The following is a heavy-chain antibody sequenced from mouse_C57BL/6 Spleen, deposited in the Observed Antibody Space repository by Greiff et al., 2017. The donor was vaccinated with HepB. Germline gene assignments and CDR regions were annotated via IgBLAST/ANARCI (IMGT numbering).Heavy chain of an antibody. D-gene: IGHD1-1*01. Sequence: QVQLQQPGTELVKPGASVKLSCKASGYTFTSYWMHWVKQRPGQGLEWIGNINPSNGGTNYNEKFKIKATLTVDKSSSTAYMQLSSLTSEDSAVYYCARGGTYYGSSPYAMDYWGQGTSVTVSS. V-gene: IGHV1-53*01. J-gene: IGHJ4*01. CDR2: INPSNGGT. CDR3: ARGGTYYGSSPYAMDY. CDR1: GYTFTSYW.